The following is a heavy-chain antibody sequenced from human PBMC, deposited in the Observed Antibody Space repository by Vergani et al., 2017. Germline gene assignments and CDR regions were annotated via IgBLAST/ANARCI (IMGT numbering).Heavy chain of an antibody. V-gene: IGHV2-26*01. Sequence: QVTLKESGPVLVKPTETLTLTCTVSGFSLSNARMGVSWIRQPPGKALEWLAHIFSNDEKSYSTSLKSRLTISKDTSKSQVVLTMTNMDPVDTAAYYCARIKVDSYGCPAFDYWGQGTLVTVSS. CDR3: ARIKVDSYGCPAFDY. D-gene: IGHD5-18*01. CDR2: IFSNDEK. CDR1: GFSLSNARMG. J-gene: IGHJ4*02.